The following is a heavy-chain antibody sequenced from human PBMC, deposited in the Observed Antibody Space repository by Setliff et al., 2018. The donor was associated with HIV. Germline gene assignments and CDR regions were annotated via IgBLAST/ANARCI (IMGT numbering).Heavy chain of an antibody. V-gene: IGHV4-4*08. D-gene: IGHD1-1*01. CDR1: GGSMSRVY. Sequence: TLSLTCSVSGGSMSRVYWTWIRQPPGKGLEWIGYASASGTTKYNPSLQSRVTISGDSSKNQFSLRLSSGTAADTAVYYCAKEGSWNDDSGAFNIWGQGTMVTVSS. CDR2: ASASGTT. J-gene: IGHJ3*02. CDR3: AKEGSWNDDSGAFNI.